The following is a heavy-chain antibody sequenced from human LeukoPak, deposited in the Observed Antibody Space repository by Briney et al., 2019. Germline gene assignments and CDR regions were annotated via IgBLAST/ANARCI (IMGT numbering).Heavy chain of an antibody. V-gene: IGHV3-20*04. Sequence: GGSLRLSCAASGFTFDDYGMIWVRQAPGKGLEWVSYLTWNGDNTYYRDSVKGRFTISRDNAKNSLYLQMNSLRAEDTAFYYCARSMSTVTTRYFDLWGRGTLVTVSS. CDR3: ARSMSTVTTRYFDL. J-gene: IGHJ2*01. CDR1: GFTFDDYG. CDR2: LTWNGDNT. D-gene: IGHD4-17*01.